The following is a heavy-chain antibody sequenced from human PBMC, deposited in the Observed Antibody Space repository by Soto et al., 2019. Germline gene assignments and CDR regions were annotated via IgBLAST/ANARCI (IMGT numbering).Heavy chain of an antibody. Sequence: GGSLRLSCAASGFTFSSYAMHWVRQAPGKGLEWVAVISYDGSNKYYADSVKGRFTISRDNSKNTLYLQMNSLRAEDTAVYYCAGDNRGSVGATTTHVAFDIWGQGTMVTVSS. CDR1: GFTFSSYA. J-gene: IGHJ3*02. D-gene: IGHD1-26*01. CDR2: ISYDGSNK. V-gene: IGHV3-30-3*01. CDR3: AGDNRGSVGATTTHVAFDI.